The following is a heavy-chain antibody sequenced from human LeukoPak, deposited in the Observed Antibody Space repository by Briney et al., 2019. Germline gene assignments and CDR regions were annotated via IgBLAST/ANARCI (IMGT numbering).Heavy chain of an antibody. CDR2: IHSDGSTT. CDR1: EFTSIANW. V-gene: IGHV3-74*01. CDR3: ASPLTGSSGLDS. J-gene: IGHJ4*02. D-gene: IGHD6-19*01. Sequence: GGSRRLSCAAPEFTSIANWMYWAGQAQGKGLLWVSRIHSDGSTTSYADSVKGRFTISRDNAKNTLYLQMNSLRAEDTAVYYCASPLTGSSGLDSWGQGTLVTVSS.